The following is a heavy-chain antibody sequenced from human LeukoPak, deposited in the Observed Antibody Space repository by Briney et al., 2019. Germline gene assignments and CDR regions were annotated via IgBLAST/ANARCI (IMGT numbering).Heavy chain of an antibody. D-gene: IGHD7-27*01. J-gene: IGHJ4*02. CDR2: MKSNNGHT. V-gene: IGHV1-8*01. CDR1: GYAFTSFD. CDR3: ARGPPNWGMVGY. Sequence: ASVKVSCKASGYAFTSFDFNWVRQATGQGLEWMGWMKSNNGHTGYAQKFQGRVTMTRDTSISTAYMELSSLTFEDTAVYYCARGPPNWGMVGYWGQGTLVTVSS.